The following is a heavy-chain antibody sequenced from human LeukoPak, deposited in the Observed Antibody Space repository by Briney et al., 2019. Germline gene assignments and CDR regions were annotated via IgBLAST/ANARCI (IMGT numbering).Heavy chain of an antibody. CDR3: ARTTEGYCSSASCFGSSYSYYMDV. J-gene: IGHJ6*03. Sequence: SETLSLTCTVSGGSISTSYWSWVRQPPGKGLEWIGYIYHSGSTRYNPSLKSRVTISVDTSKNQFSLKLSSVIAADTAVYYCARTTEGYCSSASCFGSSYSYYMDVWGKGTTVTISS. CDR1: GGSISTSY. V-gene: IGHV4-59*01. D-gene: IGHD2-2*01. CDR2: IYHSGST.